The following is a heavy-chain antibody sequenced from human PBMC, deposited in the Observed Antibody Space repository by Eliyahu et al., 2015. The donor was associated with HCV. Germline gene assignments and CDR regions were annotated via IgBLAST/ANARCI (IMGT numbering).Heavy chain of an antibody. D-gene: IGHD3-16*02. CDR3: ARGAHPSYDYVWGSYRLGGFDP. J-gene: IGHJ5*02. Sequence: QVQLQQWGAGLLKPSATLSLTCAVYGGSFSGXSXXXXRQPPGKGLGWRGEXKHSGRTNYNPSLKSRVTISVDTSKNQFSLKLSSVTAADTAVYYCARGAHPSYDYVWGSYRLGGFDPWGQGTLVTVSS. V-gene: IGHV4-34*01. CDR2: XKHSGRT. CDR1: GGSFSGXS.